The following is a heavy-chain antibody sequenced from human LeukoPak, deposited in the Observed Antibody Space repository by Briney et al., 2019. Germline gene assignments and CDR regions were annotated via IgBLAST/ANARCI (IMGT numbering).Heavy chain of an antibody. Sequence: GASVKVSCKASGYTFTSYGISWVRQAPGQGLEWMGWISAYNGNTNYAQKLQGRVTMTTDTSTSTAYMELRSLRSGDTAVYYCASGGYSISWYFGDFDYWGQGTLVTVSS. CDR1: GYTFTSYG. CDR2: ISAYNGNT. CDR3: ASGGYSISWYFGDFDY. V-gene: IGHV1-18*01. J-gene: IGHJ4*02. D-gene: IGHD6-13*01.